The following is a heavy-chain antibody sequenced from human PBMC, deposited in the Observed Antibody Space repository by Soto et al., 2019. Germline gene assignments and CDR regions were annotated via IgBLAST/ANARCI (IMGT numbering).Heavy chain of an antibody. CDR2: IYHSGST. V-gene: IGHV4-30-2*01. J-gene: IGHJ5*02. CDR3: AREAVSYWFDP. D-gene: IGHD2-8*01. CDR1: GGSISSGGYS. Sequence: PSETLSLTCAVSGGSISSGGYSWSWIRQPPGKGLEWIGYIYHSGSTYYNPSLKSRVTISVDRSKNQFSLKLSSVTAADTAVYYCAREAVSYWFDPWGQGTLVTVSS.